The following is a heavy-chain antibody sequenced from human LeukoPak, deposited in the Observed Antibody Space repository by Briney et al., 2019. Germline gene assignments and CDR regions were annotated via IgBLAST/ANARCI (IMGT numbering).Heavy chain of an antibody. CDR3: AKSLVVVVVAATGYFDY. V-gene: IGHV3-23*01. J-gene: IGHJ4*02. CDR1: GFTFSSYA. D-gene: IGHD2-15*01. CDR2: ISGSGGST. Sequence: PGRSLRLSCAASGFTFSSYAMSWVRQAPGKGLEWVSAISGSGGSTYYADSVKGRFTISRDNSKNTLYLQMNSLRAEDTAVYYCAKSLVVVVVAATGYFDYWGQGTLVTVSS.